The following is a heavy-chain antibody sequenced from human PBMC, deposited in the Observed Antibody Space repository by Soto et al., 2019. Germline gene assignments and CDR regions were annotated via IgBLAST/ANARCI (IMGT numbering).Heavy chain of an antibody. CDR3: ARGGSEDTAMYYYFDY. V-gene: IGHV1-69*01. D-gene: IGHD5-18*01. J-gene: IGHJ4*02. CDR2: IIPIFGTA. Sequence: QVQLVQSGAEVKKPGSSVKVSCKASGGTFSSYAISWVRQAPGQGLEWMGGIIPIFGTANYTQKFQGRVTITADESTSTAYMELSSLRSEDTAVYYCARGGSEDTAMYYYFDYWGQGTLVTVSS. CDR1: GGTFSSYA.